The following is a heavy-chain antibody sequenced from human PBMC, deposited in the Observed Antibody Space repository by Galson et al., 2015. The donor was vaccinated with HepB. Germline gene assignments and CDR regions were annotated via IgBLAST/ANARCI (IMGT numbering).Heavy chain of an antibody. D-gene: IGHD6-13*01. Sequence: QSGAEVKKPGESLKISCKGSGYSFSSYWISWVRQMPGKGLEWMGKIDPSDSHTTFSPSFQGHVTISVDKSISTAYLQWSSLKASDTAIYYCAGGFSSSWFPSEYFQYWGQGTLVTVSS. CDR2: IDPSDSHT. J-gene: IGHJ1*01. CDR1: GYSFSSYW. CDR3: AGGFSSSWFPSEYFQY. V-gene: IGHV5-10-1*01.